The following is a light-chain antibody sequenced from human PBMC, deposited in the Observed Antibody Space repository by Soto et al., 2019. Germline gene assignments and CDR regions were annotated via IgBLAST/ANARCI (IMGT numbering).Light chain of an antibody. CDR1: QSVTSNY. CDR3: HQYGSSITWT. V-gene: IGKV3-20*01. CDR2: AAS. J-gene: IGKJ1*01. Sequence: EVVLTQSPGTVSLSPGERATLSCRASQSVTSNYFAWYQQKPGQAPRLLIYAASSRATGIPDRFSGSGSGTDFTLSISRLEPEDFAVYYCHQYGSSITWTFGQGTKVEI.